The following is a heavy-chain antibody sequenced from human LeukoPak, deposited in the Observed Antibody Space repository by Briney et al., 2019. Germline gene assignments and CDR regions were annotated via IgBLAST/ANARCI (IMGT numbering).Heavy chain of an antibody. Sequence: PGGSLRLSCAASGFTFDDYGMSWVRQAPGKGLEWISGINWSGDSTGYADSVKGRLTISRDNSKNTLYLQMNSLRAEDTAVYYCARGRGFDYWGQGTLVTVSS. J-gene: IGHJ4*02. D-gene: IGHD3-10*01. CDR3: ARGRGFDY. CDR2: INWSGDST. V-gene: IGHV3-20*04. CDR1: GFTFDDYG.